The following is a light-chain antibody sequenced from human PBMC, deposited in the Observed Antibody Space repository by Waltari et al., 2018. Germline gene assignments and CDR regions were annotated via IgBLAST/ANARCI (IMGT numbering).Light chain of an antibody. Sequence: EIVLKQSPRTLSLSPGGRATLSCRASQTVRTTYLAWYQQKPGQAPTLLIYGASSRATGIPDRFSGSGSGTDFSLTISSLEPEDFAVYYCQQYDISPLTFGGGTKVEIK. CDR2: GAS. V-gene: IGKV3-20*01. CDR3: QQYDISPLT. J-gene: IGKJ4*01. CDR1: QTVRTTY.